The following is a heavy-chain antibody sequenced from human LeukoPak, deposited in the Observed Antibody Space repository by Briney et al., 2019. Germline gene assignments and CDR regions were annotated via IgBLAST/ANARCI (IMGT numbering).Heavy chain of an antibody. CDR3: ARSPNAGWLNWFDP. D-gene: IGHD6-19*01. CDR1: ALTFSSYA. J-gene: IGHJ5*02. V-gene: IGHV3-30-3*01. Sequence: GRSLRLSCAASALTFSSYAMHWVRQAPGKGLEWVAVISYDGSNKYYADSVKGRFTISRDNSKNTPYLQMNSLRAEDTAVYYCARSPNAGWLNWFDPWGQGTLVTVSS. CDR2: ISYDGSNK.